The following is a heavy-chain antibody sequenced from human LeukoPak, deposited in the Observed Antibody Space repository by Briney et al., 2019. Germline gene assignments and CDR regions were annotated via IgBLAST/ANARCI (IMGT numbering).Heavy chain of an antibody. Sequence: PGGSLTLSCTPCGLIFRIYYATWVRQAPGKGLEWVSDISGSGGDTLYADSVRGIFTIYRENYKHALYLQKHSLRAEDRSLFIWAKVPPHDDSGYSNPYWGQGTLVTVSS. V-gene: IGHV3-23*01. J-gene: IGHJ4*02. CDR2: ISGSGGDT. D-gene: IGHD3-22*01. CDR1: GLIFRIYY. CDR3: AKVPPHDDSGYSNPY.